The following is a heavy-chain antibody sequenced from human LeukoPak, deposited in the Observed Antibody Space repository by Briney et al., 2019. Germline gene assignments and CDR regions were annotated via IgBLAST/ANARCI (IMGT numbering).Heavy chain of an antibody. J-gene: IGHJ4*02. Sequence: SETLSLTCAVYGGSFSGYYWSWIRQPPGKGLEWIGEINHSGSTNYNPSLKSRVTISVGMSKNQFSLKLSSVTAADTAVYYCASRYYDFWSGYLIDYWGQGTLVTVSS. V-gene: IGHV4-34*01. D-gene: IGHD3-3*01. CDR2: INHSGST. CDR3: ASRYYDFWSGYLIDY. CDR1: GGSFSGYY.